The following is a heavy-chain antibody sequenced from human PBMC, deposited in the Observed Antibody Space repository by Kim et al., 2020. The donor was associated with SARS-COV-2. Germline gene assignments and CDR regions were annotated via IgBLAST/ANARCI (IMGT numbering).Heavy chain of an antibody. Sequence: GGSLRLSCAASGFTFSGYCMSWVRQAPGKGLEWVADIRYDGSTKYYADSVKGRFTISRDNAKKSLYLQMNSLRAEDTAVYYCARDQSMGVANYSMDFWGQGTMVIVSS. CDR2: IRYDGSTK. D-gene: IGHD1-26*01. J-gene: IGHJ6*03. CDR1: GFTFSGYC. V-gene: IGHV3-7*01. CDR3: ARDQSMGVANYSMDF.